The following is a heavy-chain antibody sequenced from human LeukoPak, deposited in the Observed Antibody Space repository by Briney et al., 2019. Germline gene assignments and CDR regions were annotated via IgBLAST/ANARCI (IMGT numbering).Heavy chain of an antibody. Sequence: PGGSLRLSCAAPGFTFSNAWMSWVRQAPGKGLEWVGRIKSKTDGGTTDYAAPVKGRFTISRDDSKNTLYLQMNSLKTEDTAVYYCTTLQGTMVRGVIITHFDYWGQGTLVTVSS. CDR1: GFTFSNAW. CDR3: TTLQGTMVRGVIITHFDY. D-gene: IGHD3-10*01. J-gene: IGHJ4*02. CDR2: IKSKTDGGTT. V-gene: IGHV3-15*01.